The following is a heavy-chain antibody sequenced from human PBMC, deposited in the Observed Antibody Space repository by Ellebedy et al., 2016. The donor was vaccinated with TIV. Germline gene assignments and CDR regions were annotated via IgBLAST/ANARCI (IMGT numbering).Heavy chain of an antibody. V-gene: IGHV3-33*01. Sequence: GGSLRLSCAASGFTFSNFAIHWVRQAPGKGLEWVAVIWYDGSNKFYADSVKGRFTISRDNANNSLNLQMISLRVEDTAVYYCARDRYFYQLDALDFWGQGTTLIVSS. CDR2: IWYDGSNK. CDR3: ARDRYFYQLDALDF. CDR1: GFTFSNFA. D-gene: IGHD3-9*01. J-gene: IGHJ3*01.